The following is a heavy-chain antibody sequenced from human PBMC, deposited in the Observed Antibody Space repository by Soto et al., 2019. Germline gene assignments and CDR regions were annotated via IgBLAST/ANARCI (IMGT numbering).Heavy chain of an antibody. J-gene: IGHJ6*01. CDR3: ARDYPTAPDDSSGYYSNYSYYYAMDV. CDR2: IYTSGST. CDR1: GGSISSYY. V-gene: IGHV4-4*07. D-gene: IGHD3-22*01. Sequence: SETLSLTCTVSGGSISSYYWSWIRQPAGKGLEWIGRIYTSGSTNYNPSLKSRVTMSVDTSKNQFSLKLSSVTAADTAVYYCARDYPTAPDDSSGYYSNYSYYYAMDVWGPAKTVTVXS.